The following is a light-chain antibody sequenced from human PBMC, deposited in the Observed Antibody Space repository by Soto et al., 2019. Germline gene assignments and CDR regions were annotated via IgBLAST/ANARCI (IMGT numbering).Light chain of an antibody. CDR2: SNG. V-gene: IGLV1-44*01. Sequence: QSVLTQPPSASGIPGQTVTISCSGTGSNIGENAVNWYRHLPGTAPQLLIYSNGLRPSGVPHRFSGSKSGTAGSLAISGLQSEDEAHYYCAAWDDSQKAMLFGGGTKVTVL. J-gene: IGLJ3*02. CDR3: AAWDDSQKAML. CDR1: GSNIGENA.